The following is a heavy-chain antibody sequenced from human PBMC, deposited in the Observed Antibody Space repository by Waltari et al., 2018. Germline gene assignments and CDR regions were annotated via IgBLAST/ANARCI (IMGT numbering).Heavy chain of an antibody. D-gene: IGHD5-18*01. CDR3: TRVPDTAMVTGDY. Sequence: EVQLVESGGGLVQPGRSLRLSCTASGFTFGDYAMSWVRKAPGKGLEWVGFIRSKAYGVTTEYAASVKGRFTISRDDSKSIAYLQMNSLKTEDTAVYYCTRVPDTAMVTGDYWGQGTLVTVSS. V-gene: IGHV3-49*04. CDR1: GFTFGDYA. CDR2: IRSKAYGVTT. J-gene: IGHJ4*02.